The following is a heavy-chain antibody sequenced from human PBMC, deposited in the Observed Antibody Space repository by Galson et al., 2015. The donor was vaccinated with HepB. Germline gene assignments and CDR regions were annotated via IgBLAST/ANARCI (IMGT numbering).Heavy chain of an antibody. Sequence: QSGAEVKEPGESLKISCTASGYRTIDYWIAWVRQMPGKGLEWMGIFYPDDSQVTYSPSFQGQVTISGDKSIRTVYLQWNSLKASDTAIYYCARFGGETFMKHHFDFWGQGTLVTVSS. CDR2: FYPDDSQV. CDR1: GYRTIDYW. D-gene: IGHD2-15*01. V-gene: IGHV5-51*01. CDR3: ARFGGETFMKHHFDF. J-gene: IGHJ4*02.